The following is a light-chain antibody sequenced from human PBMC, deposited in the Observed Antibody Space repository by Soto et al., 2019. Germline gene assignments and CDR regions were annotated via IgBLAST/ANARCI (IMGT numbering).Light chain of an antibody. CDR3: QQYGDWPPET. CDR1: QSVAKF. J-gene: IGKJ2*01. CDR2: GAS. Sequence: EIVLTQSPDTLSLSPGERATLSCRASQSVAKFLAWYQQKGGQAPRLLIYGASTRATGVPARFSGSGSATEFTLSISSLQSEDVAVYYCQQYGDWPPETFGQGTKLEI. V-gene: IGKV3-15*01.